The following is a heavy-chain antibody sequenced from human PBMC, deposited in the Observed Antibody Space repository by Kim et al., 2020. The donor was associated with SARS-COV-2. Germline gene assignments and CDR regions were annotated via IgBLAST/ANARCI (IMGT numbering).Heavy chain of an antibody. CDR2: VYYSGTT. CDR3: VREKLGSNWFGP. V-gene: IGHV4-39*07. J-gene: IGHJ5*02. D-gene: IGHD2-2*03. CDR1: GGSININGYT. Sequence: SETLSLTCTVSGGSININGYTWAWIRLPPGKGLEWIGNVYYSGTTSYNPSLKTRVTTSVDTSKNQFSLRLSSVTAADTAVYFCVREKLGSNWFGPWGQGNLVIVSS.